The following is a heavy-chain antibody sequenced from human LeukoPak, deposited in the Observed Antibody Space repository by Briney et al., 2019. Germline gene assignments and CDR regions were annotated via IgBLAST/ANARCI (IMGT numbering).Heavy chain of an antibody. V-gene: IGHV4-4*07. CDR3: ARDRYYYDSSGYSRLDY. Sequence: SETLSLTCTVSGGSISSYYWSWIRQPAEKGLEWIGRIYTSGSTNYNPSLKSRVTMSVDTSKNQFSLKLSSVTAADTAVYYCARDRYYYDSSGYSRLDYWGQGTLVTVSS. CDR2: IYTSGST. J-gene: IGHJ4*02. CDR1: GGSISSYY. D-gene: IGHD3-22*01.